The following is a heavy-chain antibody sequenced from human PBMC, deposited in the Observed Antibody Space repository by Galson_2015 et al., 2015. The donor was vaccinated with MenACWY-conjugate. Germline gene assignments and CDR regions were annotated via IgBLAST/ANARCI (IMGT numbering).Heavy chain of an antibody. V-gene: IGHV3-74*01. CDR2: INTDGTTT. D-gene: IGHD3-10*01. CDR3: ARAGSYRFEI. CDR1: GFTFSSYW. J-gene: IGHJ3*02. Sequence: SLRLSCAASGFTFSSYWLHWVRQAPGKGLVWVSRINTDGTTTNYADFVEGRITISRDNAKDTAFLQMNSLRAEDTAVYYCARAGSYRFEIWGQGTMVTVSS.